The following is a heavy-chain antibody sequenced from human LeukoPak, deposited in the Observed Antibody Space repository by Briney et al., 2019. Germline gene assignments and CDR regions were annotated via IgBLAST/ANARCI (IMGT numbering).Heavy chain of an antibody. J-gene: IGHJ4*02. CDR1: GYTFTSYG. V-gene: IGHV1-18*01. CDR3: ARVPFLTGSGSPDY. CDR2: ISAYNGNT. D-gene: IGHD3-10*01. Sequence: GASVTVSCKASGYTFTSYGISWVRQAPGQGLEWMGWISAYNGNTNYAQKLQGRVTMTTDTSTSTTYMELRSLRSDDTPVYYCARVPFLTGSGSPDYWGQGTLVTVSS.